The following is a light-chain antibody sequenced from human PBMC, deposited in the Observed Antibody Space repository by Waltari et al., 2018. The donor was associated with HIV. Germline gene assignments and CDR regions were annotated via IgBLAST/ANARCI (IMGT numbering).Light chain of an antibody. CDR3: AAWDDSLSGWV. CDR1: SSNIGDNY. J-gene: IGLJ3*02. CDR2: RNS. V-gene: IGLV1-47*01. Sequence: QSALTQPPSTSGTPGQTVTIPCSGSSSNIGDNYLSWYQQLPGTAPKLLIDRNSQRPSGVRDRFSGSKSGTSASLAINDRRSEDEAEYHCAAWDDSLSGWVFGGGTNLTVL.